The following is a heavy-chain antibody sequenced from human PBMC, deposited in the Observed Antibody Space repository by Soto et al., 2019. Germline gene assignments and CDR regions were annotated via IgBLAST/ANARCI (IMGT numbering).Heavy chain of an antibody. CDR2: ISGSGGST. V-gene: IGHV3-23*01. Sequence: GVSLRLSCAASGFTFSSYAMSWVRQAPGKGLEWVSAISGSGGSTYYADSVKGRFTISRDNSKNTLYLQMNSLRAEDTAVYYCAKAAVLRFLEWLFFDYWGQGTLVTVSS. D-gene: IGHD3-3*01. CDR1: GFTFSSYA. J-gene: IGHJ4*02. CDR3: AKAAVLRFLEWLFFDY.